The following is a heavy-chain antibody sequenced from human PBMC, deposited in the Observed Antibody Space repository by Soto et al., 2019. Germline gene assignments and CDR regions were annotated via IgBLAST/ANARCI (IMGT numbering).Heavy chain of an antibody. V-gene: IGHV6-1*01. Sequence: PSHTLALPWAISGDSVSSNSASWNLIRQSPSRGLEWLGRTYYRSKWYNDYAVSVKSRITINPDTSKNQFSLQLNSVTPEDTAVYYCARAGRDSSGYYYEYAFDIWGQGTMVTV. D-gene: IGHD3-22*01. CDR2: TYYRSKWYN. CDR1: GDSVSSNSAS. J-gene: IGHJ3*02. CDR3: ARAGRDSSGYYYEYAFDI.